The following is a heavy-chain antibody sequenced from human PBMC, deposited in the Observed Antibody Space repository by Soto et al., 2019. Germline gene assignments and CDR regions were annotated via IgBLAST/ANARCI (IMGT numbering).Heavy chain of an antibody. J-gene: IGHJ3*02. V-gene: IGHV5-51*01. CDR2: IYPGDSDT. D-gene: IGHD1-26*01. CDR3: ARPLVGATMGPAFDI. CDR1: GYSFTSYW. Sequence: GESLKISCKGSGYSFTSYWIGWVRQMPGKGLEWMGIIYPGDSDTRYSPSFQGQVTISADKSISTAYLQWSSLKASDTAMYYCARPLVGATMGPAFDIWGQGTMVTVSS.